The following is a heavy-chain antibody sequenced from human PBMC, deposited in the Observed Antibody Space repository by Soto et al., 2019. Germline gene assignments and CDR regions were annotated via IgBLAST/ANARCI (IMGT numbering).Heavy chain of an antibody. Sequence: QLQLQESGSGLVKPSQTLSLTCAVSGGSISSGGYSWSWIRQPPGKGLEWIGYIYHSGSTYYNPCLQSRVTISVDRSKNQCALKLSSVTAADTAVYYCARGQVVAAQHWGQGTLVTVSS. V-gene: IGHV4-30-2*01. CDR2: IYHSGST. CDR3: ARGQVVAAQH. CDR1: GGSISSGGYS. D-gene: IGHD2-15*01. J-gene: IGHJ4*02.